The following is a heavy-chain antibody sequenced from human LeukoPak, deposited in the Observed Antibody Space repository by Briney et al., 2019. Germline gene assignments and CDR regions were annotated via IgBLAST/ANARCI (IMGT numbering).Heavy chain of an antibody. CDR1: GGSISSTDDY. D-gene: IGHD1-26*01. J-gene: IGHJ5*02. CDR2: IYYSGST. CDR3: ARAPGSYQDRNWFDP. V-gene: IGHV4-39*07. Sequence: PSETLSLTCTVSGGSISSTDDYWGWIRQPPGKGPEWIGSIYYSGSTYYNPSLKSRVTISVDTSKNQFSLKLSSVTAADTAVYYCARAPGSYQDRNWFDPWGQGTLVTVSS.